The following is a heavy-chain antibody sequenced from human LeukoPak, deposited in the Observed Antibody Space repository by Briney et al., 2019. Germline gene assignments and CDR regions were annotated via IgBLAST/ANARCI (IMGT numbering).Heavy chain of an antibody. V-gene: IGHV3-66*01. D-gene: IGHD3-16*01. CDR3: ARAVVLGAPDTDYFDF. J-gene: IGHJ4*02. CDR1: GLTVSRNY. CDR2: IYPGGDT. Sequence: GGSLRLSCAVFGLTVSRNYMSWVRQAPGKGPEWVSIIYPGGDTYYADSVKDRFTISRDTSKNTVYLQINGLTVEDTAVYYCARAVVLGAPDTDYFDFWGQGTLVTVSS.